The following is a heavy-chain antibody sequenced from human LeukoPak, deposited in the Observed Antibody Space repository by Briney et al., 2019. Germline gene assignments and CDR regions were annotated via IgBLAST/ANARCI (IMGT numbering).Heavy chain of an antibody. V-gene: IGHV4-34*01. CDR2: INHSGST. CDR1: GGXFSGYY. Sequence: PSETLSLTCAVYGGXFSGYYWSWIRQPPGKGLEWIGEINHSGSTNYNPSLKSRVTISVDTSKNQFSLKLSSVTAADTAVYYCARGILPDVWGQGTTVTVSS. D-gene: IGHD2/OR15-2a*01. J-gene: IGHJ6*02. CDR3: ARGILPDV.